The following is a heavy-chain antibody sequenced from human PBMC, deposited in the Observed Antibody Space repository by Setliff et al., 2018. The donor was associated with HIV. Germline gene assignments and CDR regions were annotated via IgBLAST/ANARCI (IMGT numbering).Heavy chain of an antibody. CDR3: ARDYDRNYFDY. V-gene: IGHV4-61*01. J-gene: IGHJ4*02. CDR1: GDSVSSRSYY. CDR2: IYYSGST. D-gene: IGHD3-22*01. Sequence: SETLSLTCTVSGDSVSSRSYYWSWIRQPPGKGLEWIGYIYYSGSTNYNPSLKSRVTISVDTSKNQFSLKLSSMTAADTAVYYCARDYDRNYFDYRGQGTLVTVSS.